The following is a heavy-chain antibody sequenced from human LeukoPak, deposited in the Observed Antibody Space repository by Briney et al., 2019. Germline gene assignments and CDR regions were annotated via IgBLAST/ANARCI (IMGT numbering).Heavy chain of an antibody. J-gene: IGHJ5*02. CDR1: GFSFDYYA. V-gene: IGHV3-9*01. D-gene: IGHD3-9*01. Sequence: AGGSLRLSCAASGFSFDYYAMHWVRQPPGKGPEWVSGISWNSDSTGYADSVKGRFTISRDNAKNSLYLQMNSLRAEDTALYYCAKDLYYDILTGNWFDPWGQGTLVTVSS. CDR2: ISWNSDST. CDR3: AKDLYYDILTGNWFDP.